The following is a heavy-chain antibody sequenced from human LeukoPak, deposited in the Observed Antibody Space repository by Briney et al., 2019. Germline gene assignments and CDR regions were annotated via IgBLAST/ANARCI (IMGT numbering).Heavy chain of an antibody. V-gene: IGHV4-31*03. Sequence: NPSQTLSLTCTVSGGSISSGGYYWSWIRQHPGKGLEWIGYIYYSGSTYYSPSLKSRVTISVDTSKNQFSLKLSSVTAADTAVYYCARETMVRGVIKGTVPDYFDYWGQGTLVTVSS. D-gene: IGHD3-10*01. CDR2: IYYSGST. J-gene: IGHJ4*02. CDR1: GGSISSGGYY. CDR3: ARETMVRGVIKGTVPDYFDY.